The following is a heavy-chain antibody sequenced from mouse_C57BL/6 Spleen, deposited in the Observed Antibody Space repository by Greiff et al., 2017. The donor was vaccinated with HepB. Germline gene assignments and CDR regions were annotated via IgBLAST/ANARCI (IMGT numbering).Heavy chain of an antibody. CDR2: INPSNGGT. Sequence: VQLQQPGTELVKPGASVKLSCKASGYTFTSYWMHWVKQRPGQGLEWIGNINPSNGGTNYNEKFKSKATLTVDKSSSTAYMQLSSLTSEDSAVYYCARGGRYYDYDEGPWFAYWGQGTLVTVSA. CDR3: ARGGRYYDYDEGPWFAY. D-gene: IGHD2-4*01. V-gene: IGHV1-53*01. J-gene: IGHJ3*01. CDR1: GYTFTSYW.